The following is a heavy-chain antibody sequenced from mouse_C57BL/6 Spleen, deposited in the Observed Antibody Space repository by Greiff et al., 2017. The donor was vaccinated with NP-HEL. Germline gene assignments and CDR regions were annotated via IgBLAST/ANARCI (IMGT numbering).Heavy chain of an antibody. CDR1: GFTFSDYG. Sequence: EVMLVESGGGLVKPGGSLKLSCAASGFTFSDYGMHWVRQAPEKGLEWVAYISSGSSTIYYADTVKGRFTISRDNAKNTLFLQMTSLRSEDTAMYYCARPPYGSSPYWYFDVWGTGTTVTVSS. D-gene: IGHD1-1*01. CDR3: ARPPYGSSPYWYFDV. J-gene: IGHJ1*03. V-gene: IGHV5-17*01. CDR2: ISSGSSTI.